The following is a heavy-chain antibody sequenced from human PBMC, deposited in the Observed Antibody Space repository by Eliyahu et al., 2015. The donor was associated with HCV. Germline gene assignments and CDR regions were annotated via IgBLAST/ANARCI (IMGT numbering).Heavy chain of an antibody. CDR3: ARDGLALGYYYLYYFDY. Sequence: QVQLVQSGAEVKKPGASVMVSCKASGYTFTTXGISWVRQAPGQGLEWMGWISAYNGNTNYAQKLQGRVTMTTDTSTSTAYMELRSLRSDDTAVYYCARDGLALGYYYLYYFDYWGQGTLVTVSS. V-gene: IGHV1-18*01. J-gene: IGHJ4*02. D-gene: IGHD3-22*01. CDR2: ISAYNGNT. CDR1: GYTFTTXG.